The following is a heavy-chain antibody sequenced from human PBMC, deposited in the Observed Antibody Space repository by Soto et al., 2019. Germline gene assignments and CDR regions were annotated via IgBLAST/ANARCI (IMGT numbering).Heavy chain of an antibody. Sequence: GGSLRLSCAASGFTFSTYAMTWVRQAPGKGLEWVSAISGSGVSTYYAGSVKGRFTISRDNSKNTVYLQMDSLTAEDTAVHYCAKAGYGSGSFASIDVWGKGTTVTVSS. D-gene: IGHD3-10*01. CDR3: AKAGYGSGSFASIDV. J-gene: IGHJ6*03. CDR1: GFTFSTYA. V-gene: IGHV3-23*01. CDR2: ISGSGVST.